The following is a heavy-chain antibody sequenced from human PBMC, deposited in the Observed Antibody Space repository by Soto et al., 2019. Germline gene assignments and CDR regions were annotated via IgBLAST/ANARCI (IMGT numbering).Heavy chain of an antibody. Sequence: QVQLQQWGAGLLKPSETLSLTCAVYGGSFSGYYWSWIRQPPGKGLEWIGEINHNGNTNNNPSLKSRVTTSVDTSKKQFSLKLSSVTAADTAVYCCARRQDIVATFDYWGRGALVTVSS. V-gene: IGHV4-34*01. J-gene: IGHJ4*02. D-gene: IGHD5-12*01. CDR3: ARRQDIVATFDY. CDR2: INHNGNT. CDR1: GGSFSGYY.